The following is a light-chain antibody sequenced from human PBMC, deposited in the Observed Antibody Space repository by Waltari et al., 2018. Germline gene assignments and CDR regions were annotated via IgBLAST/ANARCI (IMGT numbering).Light chain of an antibody. J-gene: IGKJ2*01. CDR1: QSINSW. CDR3: QQYNSHSQT. V-gene: IGKV1-5*03. Sequence: DIQMTQSPSTLSASVGDIVTITCRASQSINSWLAWYQQKPGKAPKLLISKASTLQSGVPSRFSGSGSGTEFTLTISSLQPDDFATYYCQQYNSHSQTFGRGTKLEIK. CDR2: KAS.